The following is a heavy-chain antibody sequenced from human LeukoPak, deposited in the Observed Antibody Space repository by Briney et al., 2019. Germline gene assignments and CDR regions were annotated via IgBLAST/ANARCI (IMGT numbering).Heavy chain of an antibody. D-gene: IGHD3-3*01. J-gene: IGHJ6*02. Sequence: SVKVSCKASGGTFSSCAISWVRQAPGQGLEWMGRIIPIFGIANYAQKFQGRVTITADKSTSTAYMELSSLRSEDTAVYYCARGTTSEIFGVVLSYYYYGMDVWGQGTTVTVSS. CDR2: IIPIFGIA. V-gene: IGHV1-69*04. CDR3: ARGTTSEIFGVVLSYYYYGMDV. CDR1: GGTFSSCA.